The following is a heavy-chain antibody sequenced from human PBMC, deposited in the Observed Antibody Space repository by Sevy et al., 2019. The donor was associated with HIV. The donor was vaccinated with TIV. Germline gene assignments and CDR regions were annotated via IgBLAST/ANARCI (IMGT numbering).Heavy chain of an antibody. D-gene: IGHD3-10*01. CDR2: ISDGGGTT. J-gene: IGHJ3*02. V-gene: IGHV3-23*01. CDR3: AKRVAGALAALDI. Sequence: GGSLRLSCAASRFTFRNYVMNWVRQPPGKGLEWVSVISDGGGTTYYADSVKGRFTISRDDYKSTLYLQMNSLRVEDTAVYFCAKRVAGALAALDIWGQGTMVTVSS. CDR1: RFTFRNYV.